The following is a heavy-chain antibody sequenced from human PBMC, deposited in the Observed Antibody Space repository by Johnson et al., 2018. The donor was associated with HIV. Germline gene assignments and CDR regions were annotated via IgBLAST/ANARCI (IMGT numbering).Heavy chain of an antibody. J-gene: IGHJ3*02. CDR2: IYSGGST. CDR1: RFTFSNYA. Sequence: VHLVESGGGVVQPGRSLRLSCAASRFTFSNYAMHWVHQAPGKGLEWVSVIYSGGSTYYADSVKGRFTISRDNSKNTLYLQMNSLRAEETAVYYCARGLLAGNDAFDIWGQGTMVTVSS. CDR3: ARGLLAGNDAFDI. D-gene: IGHD6-13*01. V-gene: IGHV3-NL1*01.